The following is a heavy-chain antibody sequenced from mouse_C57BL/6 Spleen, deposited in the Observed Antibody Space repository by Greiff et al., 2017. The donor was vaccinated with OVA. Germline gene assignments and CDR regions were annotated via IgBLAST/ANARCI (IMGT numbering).Heavy chain of an antibody. J-gene: IGHJ2*01. V-gene: IGHV1-59*01. Sequence: QVQLQQPGAELVRPGTSVKLSCKASGYTFTSYWMHWVKQRPGQGLEWIGVIDPSDSYTNYNQKFKGTATLTVDTSSSTAYMQLSSLTSEDSAVYYCARETTVVARDFDYWGQGTTLTVSS. CDR2: IDPSDSYT. CDR1: GYTFTSYW. D-gene: IGHD1-1*01. CDR3: ARETTVVARDFDY.